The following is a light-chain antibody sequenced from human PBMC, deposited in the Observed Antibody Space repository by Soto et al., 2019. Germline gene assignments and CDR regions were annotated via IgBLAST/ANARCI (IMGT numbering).Light chain of an antibody. CDR3: QKYHSPPRT. J-gene: IGKJ1*01. CDR1: QAIANF. CDR2: AAS. V-gene: IGKV1-27*01. Sequence: DIQMTQSPSSLSASVGDRVSITCRASQAIANFLAWYHQKPWKVPTLLIYAASTLQSGVPSRFSGNASGTDFSRTISSLQPEDVAAYYWQKYHSPPRTFGQGNKVDI.